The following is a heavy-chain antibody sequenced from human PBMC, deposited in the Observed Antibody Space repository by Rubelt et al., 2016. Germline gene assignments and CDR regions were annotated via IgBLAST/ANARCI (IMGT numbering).Heavy chain of an antibody. CDR3: AKWLGWADGMDV. J-gene: IGHJ6*02. CDR1: GFTFNSYA. Sequence: EVQLLESGGGLEQPGGSLRLSCAASGFTFNSYAMSWVRQAPGTGLEWVSGISGSGGSTYYADSVKGRFTISRDNSKTTLYLQMNSRRAEDTAIYYCAKWLGWADGMDVWGQGTTVTVSS. V-gene: IGHV3-23*01. CDR2: ISGSGGST. D-gene: IGHD2-21*01.